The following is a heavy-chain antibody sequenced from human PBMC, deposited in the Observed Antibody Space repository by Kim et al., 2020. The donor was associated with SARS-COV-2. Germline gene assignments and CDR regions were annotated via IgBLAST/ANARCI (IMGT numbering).Heavy chain of an antibody. V-gene: IGHV3-21*01. Sequence: GGSLRLSCAASGFTFRSYTMNWVRQAPGKGLEWVSSISSSSSYIYYAGSVKGRFTISRDNAKKSLYLQINSLRAEDTAVYYCARAEGSLDYFDYWGQGTLVTVYS. CDR1: GFTFRSYT. D-gene: IGHD3-10*01. CDR2: ISSSSSYI. J-gene: IGHJ4*02. CDR3: ARAEGSLDYFDY.